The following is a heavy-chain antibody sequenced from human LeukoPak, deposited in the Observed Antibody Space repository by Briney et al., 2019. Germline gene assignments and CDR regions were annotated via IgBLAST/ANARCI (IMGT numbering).Heavy chain of an antibody. J-gene: IGHJ6*02. CDR2: INHNGNVN. CDR3: ARDKGLYYYGMDV. V-gene: IGHV3-7*03. Sequence: HAGGSLRLSCAASGFTFSSYWMNWARQAPGKGLEWVASINHNGNVNYYVDSVKGRFTISRDNAKNSLYLQMNSLRAEDTAVYYCARDKGLYYYGMDVWGQGTTVTVSS. CDR1: GFTFSSYW.